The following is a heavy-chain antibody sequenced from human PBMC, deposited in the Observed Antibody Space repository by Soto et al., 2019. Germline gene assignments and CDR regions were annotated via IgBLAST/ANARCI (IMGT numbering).Heavy chain of an antibody. D-gene: IGHD2-2*01. CDR1: GYSFTSYW. J-gene: IGHJ6*02. CDR3: ARHKARLGYCSSTSCPYYYYGMDV. Sequence: GESLKISCKGSGYSFTSYWIGWVRQMPGEGLEWMGIIYPGDSDTRYSPSFQGQVTISADKSISTAYLQWSSLKASDTAMYYCARHKARLGYCSSTSCPYYYYGMDVWGQGTTVTVSS. CDR2: IYPGDSDT. V-gene: IGHV5-51*01.